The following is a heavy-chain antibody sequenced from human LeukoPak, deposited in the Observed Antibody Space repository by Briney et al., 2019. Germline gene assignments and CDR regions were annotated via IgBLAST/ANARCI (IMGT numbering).Heavy chain of an antibody. CDR3: ARGRRSFDY. Sequence: SGTLSLTCTVSGGSISSYYWSWIRQPPGKGLEWIGYTYYSGSTNYNPSLKSRVTISVDTSKNQFSLKLSSVTAADTAVYYCARGRRSFDYWGQGTLVTVSS. CDR2: TYYSGST. CDR1: GGSISSYY. V-gene: IGHV4-59*01. J-gene: IGHJ4*02.